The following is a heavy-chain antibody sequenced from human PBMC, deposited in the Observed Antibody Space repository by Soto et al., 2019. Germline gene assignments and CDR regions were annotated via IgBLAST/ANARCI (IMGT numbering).Heavy chain of an antibody. V-gene: IGHV3-33*01. J-gene: IGHJ5*02. CDR1: GFTFSSYG. CDR3: ARGGAVAGRPNWFDP. CDR2: IWYDGSNK. D-gene: IGHD6-19*01. Sequence: QVQLVESGGGVVQPGRSLRLSCAASGFTFSSYGMHWVRQAPGKGLEWVAVIWYDGSNKYYADSVKGRFTISRDNSKNTLYLQMNSLRAEDTAVYYCARGGAVAGRPNWFDPWCQGTLVTVSS.